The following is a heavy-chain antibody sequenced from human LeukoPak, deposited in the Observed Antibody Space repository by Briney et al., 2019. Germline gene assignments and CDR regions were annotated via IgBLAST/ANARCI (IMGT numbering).Heavy chain of an antibody. V-gene: IGHV1-18*01. CDR3: ARDYRRGYYYYMDV. CDR1: GYTFTSYG. Sequence: ASAKVSCKASGYTFTSYGISWVRQAPGQGLEWMGWISAYNGNTNYAQKLQGRVTMTTDTSTSTAYMELRSLRSDDTAVYYCARDYRRGYYYYMDVWGKGTTVTVSS. J-gene: IGHJ6*03. CDR2: ISAYNGNT.